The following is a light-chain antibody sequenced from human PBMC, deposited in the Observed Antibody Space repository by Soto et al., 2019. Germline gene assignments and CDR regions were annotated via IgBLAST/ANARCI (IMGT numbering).Light chain of an antibody. J-gene: IGLJ1*01. CDR1: SSDVGGYNY. CDR2: DVS. Sequence: QSALTQPASVSGSPGQSITISCTGTSSDVGGYNYVSWYQQHPGKAPKLMIYDVSNRPSGVSNRFSGSKSGNTASLTISGLQAEDEAEYYCSSYTISSTNVFGTGTKVTVL. CDR3: SSYTISSTNV. V-gene: IGLV2-14*01.